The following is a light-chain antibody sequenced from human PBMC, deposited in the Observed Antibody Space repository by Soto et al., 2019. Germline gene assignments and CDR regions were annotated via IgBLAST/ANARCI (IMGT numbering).Light chain of an antibody. Sequence: VVTQTPDTSSLSTSVGATVTITCRASQSVSSRLAWYQQKPGQAPRLLISGASSRETGIPDRFSGSGSATDFTLTISRLEPEDFALYYCQQYGSYPITFGQGTRLEIK. CDR1: QSVSSR. V-gene: IGKV3-20*01. J-gene: IGKJ5*01. CDR3: QQYGSYPIT. CDR2: GAS.